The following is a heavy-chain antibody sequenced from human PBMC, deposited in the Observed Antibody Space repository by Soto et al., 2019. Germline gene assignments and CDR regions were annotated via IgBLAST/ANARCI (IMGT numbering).Heavy chain of an antibody. J-gene: IGHJ6*02. D-gene: IGHD2-21*02. CDR3: ASQYCGGDCYSFYYNGMDV. CDR1: VYTFTSLY. CDR2: INPSGGRT. Sequence: XSVKFSCQASVYTFTSLYMHWVLQAPGQGLEWMGIINPSGGRTTYAQKFQGRVTMTRDTSTSTVYMELYSLRSEDTAVYYCASQYCGGDCYSFYYNGMDVWGQGPTVT. V-gene: IGHV1-46*01.